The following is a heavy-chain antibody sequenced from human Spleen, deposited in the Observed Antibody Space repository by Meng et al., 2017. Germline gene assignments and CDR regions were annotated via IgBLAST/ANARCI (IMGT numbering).Heavy chain of an antibody. CDR2: INHSGST. CDR1: GGSFSGYY. J-gene: IGHJ5*02. CDR3: ARPSRYNWFDP. D-gene: IGHD6-6*01. Sequence: QGQVPEGGAGLLQASETLSLTWAVYGGSFSGYYWSWIRQPPGKGLEWIGEINHSGSTNYNPSLKSRVTISVDTSKNQFSLKLSSVTAADTAVYYCARPSRYNWFDPWGQGTLVTVPS. V-gene: IGHV4-34*01.